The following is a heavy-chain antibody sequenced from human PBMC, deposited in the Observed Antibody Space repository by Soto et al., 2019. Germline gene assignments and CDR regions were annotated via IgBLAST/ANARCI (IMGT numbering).Heavy chain of an antibody. CDR3: AREDAAQRGPNGFDP. CDR1: GGSISSYY. CDR2: IYYSGST. J-gene: IGHJ5*02. D-gene: IGHD6-13*01. Sequence: AETLSLTCTVSGGSISSYYWSWIRQPPEKGLEWIGYIYYSGSTNYNPSLKSRVTISVDTSKNQFSLKLSSVTAADTAVYYCAREDAAQRGPNGFDPRGQGTLVPVSS. V-gene: IGHV4-59*01.